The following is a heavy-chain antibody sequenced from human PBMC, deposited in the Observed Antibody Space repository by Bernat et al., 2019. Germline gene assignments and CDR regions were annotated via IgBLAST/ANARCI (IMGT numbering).Heavy chain of an antibody. CDR1: GFIVSANC. CDR2: IYSDGRT. D-gene: IGHD2/OR15-2a*01. V-gene: IGHV3-53*01. CDR3: ARQASTSSIFDY. J-gene: IGHJ4*02. Sequence: EVQLVVSGGGLVQPGGSLRLSCAASGFIVSANCITWVRQSPGEGLEWVSGIYSDGRTFDAGSVKGRFTISSDRAKNTVQLQMISLRAEDTAVYYCARQASTSSIFDYWGQGTLVTVSS.